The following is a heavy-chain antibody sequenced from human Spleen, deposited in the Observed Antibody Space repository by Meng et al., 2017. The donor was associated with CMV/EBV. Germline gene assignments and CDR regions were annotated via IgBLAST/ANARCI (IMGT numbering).Heavy chain of an antibody. J-gene: IGHJ4*02. CDR1: GFTFSDYY. CDR2: ISSSGSTI. Sequence: GESLKISCAASGFTFSDYYMSWIRQAPGKGLEWVSYISSSGSTIYYADSVKGRFTISRDNAKNSLYLQMNSLRAEDTAVYYCARDNIIGYCSSTSCRDYWGQGTLVTVSS. CDR3: ARDNIIGYCSSTSCRDY. D-gene: IGHD2-2*01. V-gene: IGHV3-11*01.